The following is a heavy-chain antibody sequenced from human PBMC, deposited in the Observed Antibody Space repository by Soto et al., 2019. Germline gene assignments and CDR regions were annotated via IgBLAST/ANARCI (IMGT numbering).Heavy chain of an antibody. V-gene: IGHV3-7*01. CDR3: ARAGIQLWCTMSGDYYYYGMDV. Sequence: PGGSLRLSCAASGFTFSSNWTSWIRQAAGRLLEWVANIKQGGSEKYYVDSVKSRFTRSRDNAQKSLYLQMNSLRAEDTGVYYCARAGIQLWCTMSGDYYYYGMDVWGKGTTGTVPQ. D-gene: IGHD5-18*01. J-gene: IGHJ6*04. CDR2: IKQGGSEK. CDR1: GFTFSSNW.